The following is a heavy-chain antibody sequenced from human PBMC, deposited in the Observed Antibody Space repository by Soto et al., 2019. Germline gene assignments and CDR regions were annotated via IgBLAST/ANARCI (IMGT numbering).Heavy chain of an antibody. CDR3: AKGGDLGIFLYFDY. CDR2: IYHSGSS. V-gene: IGHV4-59*01. J-gene: IGHJ4*02. CDR1: GGAISTYY. Sequence: PSETLSLTCIVSGGAISTYYWSWIRQFPGQGLEWIGYIYHSGSSQYNPSLTSRVTISVDTSKSQFSLNLTSVTAADTAVYYCAKGGDLGIFLYFDYWGQGALVTVSS. D-gene: IGHD3-3*01.